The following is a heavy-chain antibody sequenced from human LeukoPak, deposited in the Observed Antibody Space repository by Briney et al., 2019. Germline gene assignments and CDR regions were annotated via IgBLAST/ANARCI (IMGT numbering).Heavy chain of an antibody. CDR2: MNPNSGNT. V-gene: IGHV1-8*03. D-gene: IGHD3-10*01. CDR3: ARSYRWEVGYGSGN. CDR1: GYTLTELS. Sequence: GASVKVSCKVSGYTLTELSMHWVRQATGQGLEWMGWMNPNSGNTGYAQKFQGRVTITRNTSISTAYMELSSLRSEDTAVYYCARSYRWEVGYGSGNWGQGTLVTVSS. J-gene: IGHJ4*02.